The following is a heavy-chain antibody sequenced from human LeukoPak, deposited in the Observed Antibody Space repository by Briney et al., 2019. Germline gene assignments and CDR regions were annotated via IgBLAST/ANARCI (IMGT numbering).Heavy chain of an antibody. CDR1: GYSFSRYW. Sequence: GESLKISCKGSGYSFSRYWIGWVRQIPGKGLEWMGVIYPDDSDIRYSPSFEGQVTISADKSVSIVSLQWSSLKPSDTAMYYCARGPRPDYGDYPDYWGQGTLVTVSS. D-gene: IGHD4-17*01. CDR2: IYPDDSDI. CDR3: ARGPRPDYGDYPDY. J-gene: IGHJ4*02. V-gene: IGHV5-51*01.